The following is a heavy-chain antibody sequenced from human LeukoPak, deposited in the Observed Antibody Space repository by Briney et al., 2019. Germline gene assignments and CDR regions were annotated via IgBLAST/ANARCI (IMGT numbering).Heavy chain of an antibody. CDR1: GYSISSGYY. D-gene: IGHD5-18*01. Sequence: SETLSLTCTVSGYSISSGYYWGWIRQPPGKGLEWIGTIHHSGSTNYNPSLKSRVTIAVDTSKNQFSLKLSSVTAADTAVYFCARQIGYSYGYFDYWGQGTLVTVSS. V-gene: IGHV4-38-2*02. CDR3: ARQIGYSYGYFDY. CDR2: IHHSGST. J-gene: IGHJ4*02.